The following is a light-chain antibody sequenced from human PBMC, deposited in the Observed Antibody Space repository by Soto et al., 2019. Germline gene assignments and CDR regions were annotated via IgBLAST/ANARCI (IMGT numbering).Light chain of an antibody. V-gene: IGLV2-14*01. J-gene: IGLJ3*02. CDR1: SSDIGAYNY. CDR3: QSYDSGLSGHWV. Sequence: QSVLTQPASVSGSPGQSITISCTGTSSDIGAYNYVSWYQQYPGKAPRLLIYAVSNRPSGVSDRFSGSKSGNTASLTISGLQAEDEADYYCQSYDSGLSGHWVFGGGTKLTVL. CDR2: AVS.